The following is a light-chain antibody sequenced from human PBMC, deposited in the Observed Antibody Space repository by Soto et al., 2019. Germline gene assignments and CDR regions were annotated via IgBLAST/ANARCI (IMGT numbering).Light chain of an antibody. J-gene: IGLJ2*01. CDR1: SGHSYYA. CDR2: LNSDGSH. V-gene: IGLV4-69*01. CDR3: QTWGTGGVV. Sequence: QYVLTQSPSASASLGASVKLTCTLSSGHSYYAIAWHQQQPEKGPRYLMKLNSDGSHSKGDGIPDRFSGSSSGAERYLTISSRQSEDEADYYCQTWGTGGVVFGGGTKLTVL.